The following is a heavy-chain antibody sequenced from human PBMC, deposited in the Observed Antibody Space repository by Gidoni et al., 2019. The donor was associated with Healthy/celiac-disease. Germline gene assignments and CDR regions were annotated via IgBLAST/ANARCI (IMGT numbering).Heavy chain of an antibody. Sequence: EVQLLESGGGLVQPGGSLRLSCAASGFPFSSYAMSWVRQAPGKVLEWVSASSGSGGSTYYADSVKGRFTISRDNSKNTLYLQMNSLRAEDTAVYYCAKDLSSGWVMDVWGQGTTVTVSS. CDR1: GFPFSSYA. CDR2: SSGSGGST. CDR3: AKDLSSGWVMDV. V-gene: IGHV3-23*01. D-gene: IGHD6-19*01. J-gene: IGHJ6*02.